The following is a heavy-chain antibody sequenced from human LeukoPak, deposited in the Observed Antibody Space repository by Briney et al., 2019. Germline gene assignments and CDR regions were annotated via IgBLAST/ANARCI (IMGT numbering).Heavy chain of an antibody. CDR1: GFTFSSYW. CDR2: IKQDGGEK. J-gene: IGHJ6*03. Sequence: GGSLRLSCAASGFTFSSYWMSWVRQAPGKGLEGVANIKQDGGEKYYVDSVKGGFTISRDNAKNSLSLKMNSLRAEDTAVYYCARGSFGVVLRYYYYYYYMDVWGKGPTVTVSS. D-gene: IGHD3-3*01. CDR3: ARGSFGVVLRYYYYYYYMDV. V-gene: IGHV3-7*01.